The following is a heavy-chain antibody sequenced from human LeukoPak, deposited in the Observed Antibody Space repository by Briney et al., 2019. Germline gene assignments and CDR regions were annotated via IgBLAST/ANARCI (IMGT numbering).Heavy chain of an antibody. CDR1: GFTVSNNY. Sequence: GGSLRLSCVASGFTVSNNYMSWIRQAPGKGLDWVSIIYSGGGTYYADSVKGRFTISRDSSKNTLYLQMNSLRAEDTVVYYCARGGNGPFDYWGQGTLVTVSS. D-gene: IGHD3-16*01. J-gene: IGHJ4*02. CDR3: ARGGNGPFDY. V-gene: IGHV3-53*01. CDR2: IYSGGGT.